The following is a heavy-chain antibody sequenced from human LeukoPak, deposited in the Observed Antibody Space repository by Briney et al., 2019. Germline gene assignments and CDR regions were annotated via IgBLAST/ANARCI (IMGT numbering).Heavy chain of an antibody. Sequence: PGGSLRLSCAASGFTFSSYWMHWVRQAPGKGLVWVSRINSDGSSTNYADSVKGRFSTSRDNAKNTLYVQMNSLRAEDTAVYYCARERVVATYDAFDIWGQGTMVTVPS. V-gene: IGHV3-74*01. CDR3: ARERVVATYDAFDI. D-gene: IGHD2-15*01. J-gene: IGHJ3*02. CDR1: GFTFSSYW. CDR2: INSDGSST.